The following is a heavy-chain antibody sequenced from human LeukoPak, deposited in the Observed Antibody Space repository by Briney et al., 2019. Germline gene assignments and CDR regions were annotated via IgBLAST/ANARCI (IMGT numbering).Heavy chain of an antibody. J-gene: IGHJ6*03. D-gene: IGHD6-6*01. V-gene: IGHV1-69*05. CDR2: IIPIFGTA. Sequence: SVKVSCTASVGTFSSYAISWVRQAPGQGLEWMGGIIPIFGTAHYAQKFQGRVTITTDESTSTAYMELSSLRSEDTAVYYCARDLGRIAARPFYYYYYMDVWGKGTTVTVSS. CDR1: VGTFSSYA. CDR3: ARDLGRIAARPFYYYYYMDV.